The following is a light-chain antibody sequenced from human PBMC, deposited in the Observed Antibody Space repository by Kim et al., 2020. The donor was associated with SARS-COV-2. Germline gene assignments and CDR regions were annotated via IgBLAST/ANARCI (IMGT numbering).Light chain of an antibody. CDR1: QSVSRSY. V-gene: IGKV3-20*01. Sequence: PGERAPLSRRASQSVSRSYLAWYQQKPGQAPRLLIYGASSRATGIPDRFSGSGSGTDFTLTISRLEPEDFAVYYCQQYGSSPFTFGPGTKVDIK. CDR2: GAS. J-gene: IGKJ3*01. CDR3: QQYGSSPFT.